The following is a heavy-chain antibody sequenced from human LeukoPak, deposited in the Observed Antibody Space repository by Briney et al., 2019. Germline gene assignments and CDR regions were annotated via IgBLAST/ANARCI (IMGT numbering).Heavy chain of an antibody. CDR3: ARDDYDFWSGYDAFDI. CDR1: GFTFSDYY. Sequence: PGGSLRLSCAASGFTFSDYYMSWIRQAPGKGLEWVSYISSSGSTIYYADSVKGRFTISRDNAKNSLYLQMNSLRAEDTAVYYCARDDYDFWSGYDAFDIWGQGTMVTVSS. J-gene: IGHJ3*02. CDR2: ISSSGSTI. V-gene: IGHV3-11*04. D-gene: IGHD3-3*01.